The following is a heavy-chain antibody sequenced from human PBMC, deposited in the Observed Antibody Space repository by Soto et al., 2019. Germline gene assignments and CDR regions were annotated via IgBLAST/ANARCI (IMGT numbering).Heavy chain of an antibody. V-gene: IGHV4-61*01. Sequence: SETLSLTCTVSGGSVSSGSYYSSWIRQPPGKGLEWIGYIYYSGSTNYNRSLKSRVTISVDTSKNQFSLKLSSVTAADTAVYYCAVVRVDIVAFDPWGQGTLVTVS. CDR3: AVVRVDIVAFDP. CDR1: GGSVSSGSYY. J-gene: IGHJ5*02. D-gene: IGHD5-12*01. CDR2: IYYSGST.